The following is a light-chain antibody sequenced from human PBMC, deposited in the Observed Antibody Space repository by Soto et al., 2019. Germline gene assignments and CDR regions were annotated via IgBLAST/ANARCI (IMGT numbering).Light chain of an antibody. Sequence: QSVLTQPPSVSGAPGQRVTISCTGSSSNIGAGFDMHWYHQIAGTAPKLLIYGNSNRPSGVPDRFSGSKSGTSASLAISGLQSEDEADYYCAAWDDSLNGHVFGTGTKLTVL. CDR2: GNS. V-gene: IGLV1-40*01. CDR1: SSNIGAGFD. CDR3: AAWDDSLNGHV. J-gene: IGLJ1*01.